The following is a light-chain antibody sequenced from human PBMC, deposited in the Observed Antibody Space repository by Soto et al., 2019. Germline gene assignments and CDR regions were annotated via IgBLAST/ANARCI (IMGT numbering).Light chain of an antibody. J-gene: IGKJ1*01. Sequence: EIVMTHSPATLSLSPCEGAALSCSAGESVSTNLAWYQQKAGQAPRLLIYGASTRATGIPARFSGSGSGTEFTLTISSLQSEDFAVYYCQQYSIWRTFGQGTKVDIK. V-gene: IGKV3-15*01. CDR3: QQYSIWRT. CDR1: ESVSTN. CDR2: GAS.